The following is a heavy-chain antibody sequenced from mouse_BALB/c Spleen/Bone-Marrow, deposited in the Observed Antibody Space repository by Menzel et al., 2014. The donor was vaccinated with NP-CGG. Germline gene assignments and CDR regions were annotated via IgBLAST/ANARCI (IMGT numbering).Heavy chain of an antibody. CDR1: GYSFTGYT. CDR3: ARGHYYGYYFDY. J-gene: IGHJ2*01. D-gene: IGHD1-2*01. Sequence: EVKLVESGPELVKPGASMKISCKASGYSFTGYTMNWVKQSHGKNLEWIGLINPYNGGTSYNQKFKGKATLTVDKSSSTAYMELLGLTSEDSAVYYCARGHYYGYYFDYWGQGTTLTVSS. CDR2: INPYNGGT. V-gene: IGHV1-18*01.